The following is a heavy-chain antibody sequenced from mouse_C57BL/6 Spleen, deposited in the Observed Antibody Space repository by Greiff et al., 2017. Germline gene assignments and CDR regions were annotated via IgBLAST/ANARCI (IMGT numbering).Heavy chain of an antibody. V-gene: IGHV1-26*01. CDR1: GYTFTDYY. CDR2: INPNNGGT. D-gene: IGHD1-1*01. J-gene: IGHJ3*01. Sequence: EVQLQQSGPELVKPGASVKISCKASGYTFTDYYMNWVKQSHGKSLEWIGDINPNNGGTSYNQKFKGKATLTVDKSSSTAYMELRSLTSEDSAVYYCARGDYYYGSSYEAWFAYWGQGTLVTVSA. CDR3: ARGDYYYGSSYEAWFAY.